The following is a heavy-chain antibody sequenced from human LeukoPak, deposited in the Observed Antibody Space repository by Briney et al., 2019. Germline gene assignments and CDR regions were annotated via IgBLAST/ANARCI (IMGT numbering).Heavy chain of an antibody. J-gene: IGHJ5*02. V-gene: IGHV3-21*05. Sequence: GGSLRLSCAASGFTFSSYSMNWVRQAPGKGLEWVSYISSSSYYIYYSDSLKGRFTISRDNAKNSLYLQMNSLRVEDTALYYCARVMYSKSYRWFDPWGQGTLVTVSS. CDR3: ARVMYSKSYRWFDP. D-gene: IGHD1-26*01. CDR1: GFTFSSYS. CDR2: ISSSSYYI.